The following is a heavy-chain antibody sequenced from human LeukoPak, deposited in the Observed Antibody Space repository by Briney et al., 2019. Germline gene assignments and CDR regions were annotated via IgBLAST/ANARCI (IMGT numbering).Heavy chain of an antibody. Sequence: PGKSLRLSCAASGFTFNNYGMHWVRQAPGKGLEWAAVISYDGRNKHYPDSVKGRFTISRDISTDTLWLQMDSLRTEDTAVYYCAKGPLRGTAAAIDYWGQGTLVTVSS. J-gene: IGHJ4*02. V-gene: IGHV3-30*18. CDR2: ISYDGRNK. CDR3: AKGPLRGTAAAIDY. CDR1: GFTFNNYG. D-gene: IGHD2-2*01.